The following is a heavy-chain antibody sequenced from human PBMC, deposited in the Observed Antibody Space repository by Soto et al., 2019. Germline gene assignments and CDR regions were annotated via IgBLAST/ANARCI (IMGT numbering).Heavy chain of an antibody. CDR1: GYSFTKYH. D-gene: IGHD1-1*01. Sequence: ASVKVSCKASGYSFTKYHMHWVRQAPGQGLEWMGWINPGSGVTNQAQKFQGRVTMTRDTSITTAYMELNSLTSDDTAVYYCARVAGHKNARFDTWGQGALVTVSS. CDR3: ARVAGHKNARFDT. J-gene: IGHJ4*02. V-gene: IGHV1-2*02. CDR2: INPGSGVT.